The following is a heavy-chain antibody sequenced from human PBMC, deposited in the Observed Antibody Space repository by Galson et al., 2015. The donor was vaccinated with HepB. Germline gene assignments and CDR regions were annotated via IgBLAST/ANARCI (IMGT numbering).Heavy chain of an antibody. D-gene: IGHD3-16*02. V-gene: IGHV1-3*01. CDR3: VRGHTITFGGVFVVPVYFDS. Sequence: SVKVSCKASGYTFTTYAIHWVRQAPGQRLEWLGWINAGKDVTKLAQKFQGRVTITRDTSASTVYMDLSSLRSEDTAVYYCVRGHTITFGGVFVVPVYFDSWGQGSLVTVSS. J-gene: IGHJ4*02. CDR1: GYTFTTYA. CDR2: INAGKDVT.